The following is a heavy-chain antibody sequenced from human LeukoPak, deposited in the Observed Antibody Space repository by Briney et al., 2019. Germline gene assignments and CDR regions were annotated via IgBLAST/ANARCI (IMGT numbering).Heavy chain of an antibody. Sequence: PGGSLRLSCAASGFTFSSYWMHWVRQAPGKGLVWVSRINSEGSSTRNAKSVKGRITISRNEAKNTLYMKINRLRTEDTAVYYCTRDGYDILTGYRSRGMDVWGQGTTVTVSS. J-gene: IGHJ6*02. V-gene: IGHV3-74*01. CDR2: INSEGSST. CDR3: TRDGYDILTGYRSRGMDV. CDR1: GFTFSSYW. D-gene: IGHD3-9*01.